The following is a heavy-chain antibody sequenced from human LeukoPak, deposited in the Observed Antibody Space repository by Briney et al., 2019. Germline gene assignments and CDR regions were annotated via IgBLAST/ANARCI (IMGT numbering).Heavy chain of an antibody. CDR3: ARALFLGQLWLFDY. V-gene: IGHV4-59*01. Sequence: SETLSLTCTVSGGSISSYYWSWIRQPPGKGPGWIGYIYYSGSTNYNPSLKSRVTISVDTSKNQFSLKLSSVTAADTAVYYCARALFLGQLWLFDYWGQGTLVTVSS. CDR2: IYYSGST. D-gene: IGHD5-18*01. CDR1: GGSISSYY. J-gene: IGHJ4*02.